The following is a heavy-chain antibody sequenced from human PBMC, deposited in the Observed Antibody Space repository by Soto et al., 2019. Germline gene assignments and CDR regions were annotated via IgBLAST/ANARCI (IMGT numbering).Heavy chain of an antibody. Sequence: SETLSLTCTVSGGSISSSSYYWGWIRQPPGKGLEWIESIYYSGSTYYNPSLKSRVTISVDTSKNQVSLKLSSVTAADTAVYYCARHEGGSGSYYNLYYYYGMDVWGQGTTVTVS. V-gene: IGHV4-39*01. D-gene: IGHD3-10*01. CDR2: IYYSGST. CDR1: GGSISSSSYY. CDR3: ARHEGGSGSYYNLYYYYGMDV. J-gene: IGHJ6*02.